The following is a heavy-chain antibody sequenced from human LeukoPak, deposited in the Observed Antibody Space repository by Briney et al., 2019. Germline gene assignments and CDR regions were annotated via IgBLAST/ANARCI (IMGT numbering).Heavy chain of an antibody. V-gene: IGHV3-74*01. J-gene: IGHJ3*01. Sequence: GGSLRLSCAASGFTFGNSWVHWVRQAPGKGLVWVSLINADGSNATYADSVKGRFTISRDKARNTLSLQMNSLTIEDTAVYYCVVVVEPPDSDGFDVWGQGTMITVSS. CDR1: GFTFGNSW. D-gene: IGHD1-14*01. CDR2: INADGSNA. CDR3: VVVVEPPDSDGFDV.